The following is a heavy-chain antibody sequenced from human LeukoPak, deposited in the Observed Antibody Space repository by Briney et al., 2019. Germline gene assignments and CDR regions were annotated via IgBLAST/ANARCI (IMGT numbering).Heavy chain of an antibody. Sequence: GGSLRLSCAASGFTFSSYGMHWVRQAPGKGLEWVAVIWYDGSNKYYADSVKGRFTISRDNSKNTLYLQMNSLRAEDTAVYYCANPGIAARSFDYWGQGTLVTVSS. D-gene: IGHD6-6*01. J-gene: IGHJ4*02. V-gene: IGHV3-33*06. CDR3: ANPGIAARSFDY. CDR1: GFTFSSYG. CDR2: IWYDGSNK.